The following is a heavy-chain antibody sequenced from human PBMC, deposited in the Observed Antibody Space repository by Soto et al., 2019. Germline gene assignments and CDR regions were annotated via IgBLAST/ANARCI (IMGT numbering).Heavy chain of an antibody. Sequence: GGSLRLSCAASGFTFSNYWIHWVRQAPGKGLVWLSRMSPDGSTTYYADFVRGRLTISRDNAKNTLYLEMNSLRAEDTAVYYCARGGAGLDNWGQGTLVTVSS. V-gene: IGHV3-74*01. J-gene: IGHJ4*02. CDR3: ARGGAGLDN. CDR2: MSPDGSTT. CDR1: GFTFSNYW.